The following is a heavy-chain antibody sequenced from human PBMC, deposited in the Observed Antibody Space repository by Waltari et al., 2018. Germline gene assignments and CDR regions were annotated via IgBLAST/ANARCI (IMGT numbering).Heavy chain of an antibody. D-gene: IGHD6-19*01. Sequence: QVQLQQWGAGLLKPSATLSLTCAVYGGSFSGYYWSWIRQPPGKGLEWMGEINHSGSTNYNPSLKSRVTISVDTSKNQFSLKLSSVTAADTAVYYCARGRKIAVAGTNRIDYWGQGTLVTVSS. CDR1: GGSFSGYY. V-gene: IGHV4-34*01. CDR3: ARGRKIAVAGTNRIDY. J-gene: IGHJ4*02. CDR2: INHSGST.